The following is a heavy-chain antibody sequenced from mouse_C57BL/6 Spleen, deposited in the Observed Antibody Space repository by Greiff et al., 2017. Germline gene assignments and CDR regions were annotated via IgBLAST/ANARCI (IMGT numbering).Heavy chain of an antibody. J-gene: IGHJ2*01. Sequence: VQLQQSGPGLVKPSQSLSLTCSVTGYSITSGYYWNWIRQFPGNKLEWMGYISYDGSNNYNPSLKNRISITRDTSKNQFFLKLNSVTTEDTATYYCAREGDDYDDYFDYWGQGTTLTVSS. CDR2: ISYDGSN. CDR1: GYSITSGYY. CDR3: AREGDDYDDYFDY. D-gene: IGHD2-4*01. V-gene: IGHV3-6*01.